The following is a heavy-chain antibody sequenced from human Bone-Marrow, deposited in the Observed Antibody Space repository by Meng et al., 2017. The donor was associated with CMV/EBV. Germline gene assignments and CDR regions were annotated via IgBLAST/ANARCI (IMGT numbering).Heavy chain of an antibody. Sequence: ASVKVSCKASGYTFTAHYFHWVRQAPGQGLEWMGWIHPHRGDTNYAQQFQGRVTLTRDTSISTAYMELSRLRSDDTAVYYCARGGGRSGGYCSSTSCKGMDVWGQGTTVTVSS. J-gene: IGHJ6*02. CDR3: ARGGGRSGGYCSSTSCKGMDV. CDR1: GYTFTAHY. CDR2: IHPHRGDT. D-gene: IGHD2-2*03. V-gene: IGHV1-2*02.